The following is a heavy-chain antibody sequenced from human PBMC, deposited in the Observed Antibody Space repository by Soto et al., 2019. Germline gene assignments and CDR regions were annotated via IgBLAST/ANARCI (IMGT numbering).Heavy chain of an antibody. V-gene: IGHV2-5*02. CDR3: AHRMAYCGCDCYSFDY. D-gene: IGHD2-21*02. Sequence: SGPTLVNPTQTLTLTCSFSGFSLSTSGVGVGWIRQPPGKALEWLALIYWDDDKRYSPSLKSRLTITKDTSKNQVVLTMTNMDPVDTATYYXAHRMAYCGCDCYSFDYWGQGTLVTVSS. CDR2: IYWDDDK. CDR1: GFSLSTSGVG. J-gene: IGHJ4*02.